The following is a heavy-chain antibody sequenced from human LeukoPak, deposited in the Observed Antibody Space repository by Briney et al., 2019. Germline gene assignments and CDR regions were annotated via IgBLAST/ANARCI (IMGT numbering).Heavy chain of an antibody. V-gene: IGHV3-30*18. CDR2: ISYDGSNK. CDR3: AKDRRPVYYDFWSGYGY. D-gene: IGHD3-3*01. J-gene: IGHJ4*02. Sequence: GRSLRLSCAASGFTFSSYDMHWVRQAPGKGLEWVAVISYDGSNKYYADSVKGRFTISRDNSKNTLYLQMNSLRAEDTAVYYCAKDRRPVYYDFWSGYGYWGQGTLVTVSS. CDR1: GFTFSSYD.